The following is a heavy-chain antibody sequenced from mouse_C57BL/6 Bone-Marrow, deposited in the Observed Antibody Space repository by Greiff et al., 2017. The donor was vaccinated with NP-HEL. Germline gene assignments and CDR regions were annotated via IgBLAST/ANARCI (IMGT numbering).Heavy chain of an antibody. V-gene: IGHV1-81*01. CDR2: IYPRSGNT. CDR1: GYTFTSYG. J-gene: IGHJ4*01. CDR3: ASKRELGRAYYYAMDY. Sequence: QVQLKESGAELARPGASVKLSCKASGYTFTSYGISWVKQRTGQGLEWIGEIYPRSGNTYYNEKFKGKATLTADKSSSTAYMELRSLTSEDSAVYFCASKRELGRAYYYAMDYWGQGTSVTVSS. D-gene: IGHD4-1*01.